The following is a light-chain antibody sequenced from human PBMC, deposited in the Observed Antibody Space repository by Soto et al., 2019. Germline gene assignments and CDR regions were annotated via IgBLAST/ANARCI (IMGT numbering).Light chain of an antibody. Sequence: QSVLTQPPSASGTPGQRATISCSGSSSNIGSTTVNWYQQLPGTSPKLLIYSNNQRPSGVPDRFSGSKSGTSASRAISGLQSEDEADYYCAAWDDSLNGLVFATGTKLTVL. CDR3: AAWDDSLNGLV. J-gene: IGLJ1*01. CDR1: SSNIGSTT. V-gene: IGLV1-44*01. CDR2: SNN.